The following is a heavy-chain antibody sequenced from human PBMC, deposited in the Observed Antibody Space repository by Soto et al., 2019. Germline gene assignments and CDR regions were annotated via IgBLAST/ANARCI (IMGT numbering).Heavy chain of an antibody. J-gene: IGHJ3*02. CDR3: ARHVDGAYAEDAFDI. V-gene: IGHV1-46*01. CDR2: INPSGGST. D-gene: IGHD4-17*01. Sequence: ASVKVSCKASGYTFTSYYMHWVRQAPGQGLEWMGIINPSGGSTSYAQKFQGRVTMTRDTSTSTVYMELSSLRSEDTAVYYCARHVDGAYAEDAFDIWGQGTMVTVSS. CDR1: GYTFTSYY.